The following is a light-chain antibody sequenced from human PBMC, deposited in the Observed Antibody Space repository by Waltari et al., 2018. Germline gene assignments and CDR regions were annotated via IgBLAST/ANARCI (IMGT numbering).Light chain of an antibody. CDR3: CSYATRNTPVA. J-gene: IGLJ2*01. Sequence: QSALPQPASVSGSPGQSIPISCTGRSSDVGNYDFVSCYQQYPGKAPKVIIYEVNKRPSGVSDRFSGSKSGNTASLTISGLQPEDEADYHCCSYATRNTPVAFGGGTKVTLL. V-gene: IGLV2-23*02. CDR1: SSDVGNYDF. CDR2: EVN.